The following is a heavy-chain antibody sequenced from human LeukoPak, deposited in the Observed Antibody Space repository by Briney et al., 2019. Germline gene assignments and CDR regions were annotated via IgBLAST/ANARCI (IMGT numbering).Heavy chain of an antibody. V-gene: IGHV3-7*01. Sequence: GGSLRLSCVTSRFIFSDYWMGWVRQAPGMGPEWVASIKPDGNEQYYVDSVRGRFTISRDNSKDSLFLQMDSLRDDDTAVYYCGSERVSAYDYWGQGTLVTVSS. CDR1: RFIFSDYW. CDR2: IKPDGNEQ. J-gene: IGHJ4*02. CDR3: GSERVSAYDY.